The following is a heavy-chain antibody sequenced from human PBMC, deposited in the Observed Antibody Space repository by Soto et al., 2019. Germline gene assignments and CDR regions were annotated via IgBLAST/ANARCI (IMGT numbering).Heavy chain of an antibody. V-gene: IGHV4-39*01. CDR1: GGSISSSSYY. D-gene: IGHD6-19*01. J-gene: IGHJ4*02. Sequence: QLQLQESGPGLVKPSETLSLTCTVSGGSISSSSYYWGWIRQPPGKGLEWIGSIYYSGSTYYNPCLRSRVTISVHPSKNQFSLKLSSVTAAHAAVYYCVSSEGRLYYFDYWGQGTLVTVSS. CDR2: IYYSGST. CDR3: VSSEGRLYYFDY.